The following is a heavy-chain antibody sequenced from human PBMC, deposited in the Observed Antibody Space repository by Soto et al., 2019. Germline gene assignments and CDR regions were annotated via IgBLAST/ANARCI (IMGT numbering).Heavy chain of an antibody. D-gene: IGHD4-17*01. Sequence: QVQLVESGGGLVKPGGSLRLSCAASGFTFSDYYMSWIRQAPGKGLEWVSYISSSSSYTNYADSVKGRFTISRDNAKNSRYLQMNSLRAEDTAVYYCARDAGDYDAFDIWGQGTMVTVSS. CDR3: ARDAGDYDAFDI. V-gene: IGHV3-11*05. J-gene: IGHJ3*02. CDR1: GFTFSDYY. CDR2: ISSSSSYT.